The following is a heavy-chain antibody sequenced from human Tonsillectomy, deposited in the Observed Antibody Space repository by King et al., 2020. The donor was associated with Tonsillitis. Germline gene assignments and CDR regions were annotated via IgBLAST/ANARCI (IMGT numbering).Heavy chain of an antibody. CDR2: IYYSGST. CDR3: ARAGDYSSSWYKEYFQH. D-gene: IGHD6-13*01. V-gene: IGHV4-59*01. Sequence: VQLQESGPGLVKPSETLSLTCTVSGGPISSYYWSWIRQPPGKGLEWIGYIYYSGSTNYNPSLKSRVTISVDTSKNQFSLKLSSVTAADTAVYYCARAGDYSSSWYKEYFQHWGQGTLVTVSS. CDR1: GGPISSYY. J-gene: IGHJ1*01.